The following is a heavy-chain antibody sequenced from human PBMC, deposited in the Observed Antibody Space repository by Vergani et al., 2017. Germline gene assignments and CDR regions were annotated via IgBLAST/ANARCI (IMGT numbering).Heavy chain of an antibody. CDR1: GGTFSSYA. CDR3: ASPLTYRSGWSVYYYYGMDV. Sequence: QVQLVQSGAEVKKPGSSVKVSCKASGGTFSSYAISWVRQAPGQGLEWMGGIIPIFGTANYAQKFQGRVTITADESTSTAYMELSSLRSEDTAVYYCASPLTYRSGWSVYYYYGMDVWGQGTTVTVSS. D-gene: IGHD6-19*01. J-gene: IGHJ6*02. CDR2: IIPIFGTA. V-gene: IGHV1-69*01.